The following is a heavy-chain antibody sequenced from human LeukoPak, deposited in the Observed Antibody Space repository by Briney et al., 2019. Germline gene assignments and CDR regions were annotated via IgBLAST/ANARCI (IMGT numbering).Heavy chain of an antibody. V-gene: IGHV4-34*11. J-gene: IGHJ3*01. D-gene: IGHD6-19*01. CDR3: TKYAWGWLDV. CDR1: GGSFSGYY. Sequence: SETLSLTCAVYGGSFSGYYWSWLRQSPGKGLELIGYIFYSGSTLYNPSLESRVTISVDTSKNQFSLRLRSVTAADTAVYYCTKYAWGWLDVWGQGTMVTVSS. CDR2: IFYSGST.